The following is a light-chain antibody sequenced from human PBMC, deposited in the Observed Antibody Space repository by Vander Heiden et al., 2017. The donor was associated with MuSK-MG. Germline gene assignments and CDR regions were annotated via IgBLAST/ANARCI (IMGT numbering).Light chain of an antibody. CDR3: QQRSNWPLT. CDR1: QSVSRH. Sequence: IVLTQSPATLSLSPGDRATLSCRASQSVSRHLAWYQQKPGQAPRLLIYDASNRATGVPSRCSGSASGTDFTLTISSLEPEDFEVYHCQQRSNWPLTFGGGTKVEIK. CDR2: DAS. V-gene: IGKV3-11*01. J-gene: IGKJ4*01.